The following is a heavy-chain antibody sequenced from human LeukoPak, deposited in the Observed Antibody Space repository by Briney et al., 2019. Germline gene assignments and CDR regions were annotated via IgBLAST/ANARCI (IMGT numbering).Heavy chain of an antibody. CDR2: ISSSGSTI. J-gene: IGHJ4*02. CDR3: AKAGIAARPGGYYFDY. Sequence: GGSLRLSCAASGFTFSDYYMSWIRQAPGKGLEWVSYISSSGSTIYYADSVKGRFTISRDNAKNSLYLQMNSLRAEDTAVYYCAKAGIAARPGGYYFDYWGQGTLVTVSS. D-gene: IGHD6-6*01. CDR1: GFTFSDYY. V-gene: IGHV3-11*01.